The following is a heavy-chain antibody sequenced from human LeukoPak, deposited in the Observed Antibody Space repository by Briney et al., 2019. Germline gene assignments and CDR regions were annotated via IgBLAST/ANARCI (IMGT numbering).Heavy chain of an antibody. D-gene: IGHD3-10*01. CDR1: GYTFTSYD. CDR3: AVPNGEGSGSCYHISDAFDI. J-gene: IGHJ3*02. V-gene: IGHV1-8*01. CDR2: MNPNSGNT. Sequence: ASVKVSCKASGYTFTSYDINWVRQATGQGLEWRGWMNPNSGNTGYEQKFQGRVTMTRNTSISTAYMELSSLRSEATAVYYCAVPNGEGSGSCYHISDAFDIWGQGTMVTVSS.